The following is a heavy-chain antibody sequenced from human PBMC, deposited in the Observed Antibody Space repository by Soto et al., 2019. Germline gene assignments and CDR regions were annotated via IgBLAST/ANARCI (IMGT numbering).Heavy chain of an antibody. J-gene: IGHJ4*02. CDR1: GFTFSSLW. V-gene: IGHV3-7*01. Sequence: EVQLVESGGGLVLPGGSLRLSCAASGFTFSSLWMSWVRQAPGKGLEWVANIKPDGSDQDYVESVKGRFTLSRDNAGNSLYLQMNCLRGDDTAVYYCTRAGGSYYFDFWGQGTLVTVSA. D-gene: IGHD3-10*01. CDR3: TRAGGSYYFDF. CDR2: IKPDGSDQ.